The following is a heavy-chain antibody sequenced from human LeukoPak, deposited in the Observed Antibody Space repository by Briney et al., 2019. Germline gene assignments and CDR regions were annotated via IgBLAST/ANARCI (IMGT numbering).Heavy chain of an antibody. CDR1: GYTFTSYY. V-gene: IGHV1-46*01. CDR3: ARDIYGVSGNLHWFDP. D-gene: IGHD3-10*01. J-gene: IGHJ5*02. CDR2: INPSGGST. Sequence: GASVKVSCKASGYTFTSYYMHWVRQAPGQGLEWMGIINPSGGSTTYAQKFQGRVTITADESTSTAYMEMSSLRSEDTAVYYCARDIYGVSGNLHWFDPWGQGTLVTVST.